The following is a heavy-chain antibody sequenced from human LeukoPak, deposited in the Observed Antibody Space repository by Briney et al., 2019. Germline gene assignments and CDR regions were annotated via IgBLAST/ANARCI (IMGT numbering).Heavy chain of an antibody. V-gene: IGHV1-2*02. D-gene: IGHD1-1*01. CDR3: ARRRGATGSSYLDF. CDR1: GYTFTDYY. CDR2: MNPNTGGT. Sequence: ASVRVSCKASGYTFTDYYIHWVRLAPGQGLEWMGWMNPNTGGTKYAQKFQGRVTMTRQTSVTTAYMELSRLTSDDTAVYYCARRRGATGSSYLDFWGQGTLVTVSS. J-gene: IGHJ4*02.